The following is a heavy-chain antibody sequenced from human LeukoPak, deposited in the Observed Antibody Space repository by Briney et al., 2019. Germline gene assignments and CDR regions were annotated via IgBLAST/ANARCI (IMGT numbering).Heavy chain of an antibody. CDR1: GGSISSGDYY. D-gene: IGHD3-3*01. V-gene: IGHV4-30-4*01. CDR2: IYYSGST. J-gene: IGHJ5*02. Sequence: SETLSLTCTVSGGSISSGDYYWSWIRQPPGKGLEWIGYIYYSGSTYYNPSLKSRVTISVDTSKNQFSLKLSSVTAADTAVYYCARAGYDFRDNWFDPWGQGTLVTVSS. CDR3: ARAGYDFRDNWFDP.